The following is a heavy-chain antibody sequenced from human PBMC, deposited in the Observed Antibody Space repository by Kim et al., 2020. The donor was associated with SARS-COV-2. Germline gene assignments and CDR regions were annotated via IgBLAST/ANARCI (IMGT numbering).Heavy chain of an antibody. CDR1: GFTFSSYA. J-gene: IGHJ3*02. CDR2: ISGSGGST. D-gene: IGHD2-15*01. CDR3: AKIFRQYCSGGSCSSGGGAFDI. Sequence: GGSLRLSCAASGFTFSSYAMSWVRQAPGKGLEWVSAISGSGGSTYYADSVKGRFTISRDNSKNTLYLQMNSLRAEDTAVYYCAKIFRQYCSGGSCSSGGGAFDIWGQGTMVTVSS. V-gene: IGHV3-23*01.